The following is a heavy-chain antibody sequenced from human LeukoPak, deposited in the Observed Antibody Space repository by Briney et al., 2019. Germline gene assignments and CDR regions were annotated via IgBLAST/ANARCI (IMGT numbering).Heavy chain of an antibody. D-gene: IGHD2-2*02. J-gene: IGHJ3*02. CDR1: GFTFSSYA. CDR3: ARDLYCSSTSCYNHDAFDI. V-gene: IGHV3-21*01. Sequence: GGSLRLSCAASGFTFSSYAMSWVRQAPGKGLEWVSSISSSSSYIYYADSVKGRFTISRDNAKNSLYLQMNSLRAEDTAVYYCARDLYCSSTSCYNHDAFDIWGQGTMVTVSS. CDR2: ISSSSSYI.